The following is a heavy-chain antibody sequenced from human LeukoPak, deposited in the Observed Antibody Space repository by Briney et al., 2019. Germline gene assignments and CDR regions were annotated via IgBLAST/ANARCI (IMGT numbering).Heavy chain of an antibody. CDR1: GCTFSSYA. Sequence: PGRSLRLSCAASGCTFSSYAMHWVRQAPGKGLEWVAVISYDGSNKYYADSVKGRFTISRDNSKNTLYLQMNSLRAEDTAVYYCARVTGTYYYYYGMDVWGQGTTVTVSS. J-gene: IGHJ6*02. D-gene: IGHD1-20*01. CDR3: ARVTGTYYYYYGMDV. V-gene: IGHV3-30*04. CDR2: ISYDGSNK.